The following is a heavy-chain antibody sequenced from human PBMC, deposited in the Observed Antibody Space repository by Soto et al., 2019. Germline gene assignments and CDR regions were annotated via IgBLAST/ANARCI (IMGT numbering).Heavy chain of an antibody. D-gene: IGHD6-19*01. J-gene: IGHJ6*01. CDR1: GYTFTSYG. CDR3: ARDRYSSGWWVGREYYSYHGMDV. CDR2: ISAHNGNT. V-gene: IGHV1-18*04. Sequence: ASVKVSCKASGYTFTSYGISWVRQAPGQGLEWMGWISAHNGNTNYAQKLQGRVTMTTDTSTSTAYMELRSLRSDDTAVYYCARDRYSSGWWVGREYYSYHGMDVWGQGTTVTVSS.